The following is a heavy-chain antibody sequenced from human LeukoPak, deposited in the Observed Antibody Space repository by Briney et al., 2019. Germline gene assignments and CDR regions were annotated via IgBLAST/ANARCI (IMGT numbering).Heavy chain of an antibody. J-gene: IGHJ6*02. Sequence: KTSETLSLTCAVYGGSFSGYYWSWIRQPPGKGLEWIGYIYYSGSTNYNPSLKSRVTISVDTSKNQFSLKLSSVTAADTAVYYCARGDYYGMDVWGQGTTVTVSS. CDR1: GGSFSGYY. CDR3: ARGDYYGMDV. CDR2: IYYSGST. V-gene: IGHV4-59*01.